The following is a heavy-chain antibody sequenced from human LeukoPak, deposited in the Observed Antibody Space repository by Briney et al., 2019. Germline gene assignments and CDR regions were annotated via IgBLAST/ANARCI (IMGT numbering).Heavy chain of an antibody. CDR1: GFTFSSYS. D-gene: IGHD2/OR15-2a*01. CDR3: ARDRGGHFEASFDY. J-gene: IGHJ4*02. V-gene: IGHV3-21*01. CDR2: ISSSSSYI. Sequence: GGSLRLSCAASGFTFSSYSMNWVRQAPGKGLEWVSSISSSSSYIYYADSVKGRFTISRDNAKNSLYLQMNSLRAEDTAVYYCARDRGGHFEASFDYWGQGTLVTVSS.